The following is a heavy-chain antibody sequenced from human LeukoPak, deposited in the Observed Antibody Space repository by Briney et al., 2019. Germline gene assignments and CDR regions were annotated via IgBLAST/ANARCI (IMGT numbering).Heavy chain of an antibody. Sequence: ASVKVSCKASGYTFTSYGINWVRQAPGQGLEWMGWISAYNGNTNYAQKLQGRVTMTTDTSTSTAYMELRSLRSDDTAVYYCARKMGATLRNWFDPWGQGTLVTVSS. CDR2: ISAYNGNT. D-gene: IGHD1-26*01. CDR3: ARKMGATLRNWFDP. J-gene: IGHJ5*02. CDR1: GYTFTSYG. V-gene: IGHV1-18*01.